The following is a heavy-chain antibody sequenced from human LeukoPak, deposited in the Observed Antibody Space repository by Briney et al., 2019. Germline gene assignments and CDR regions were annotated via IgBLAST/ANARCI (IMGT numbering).Heavy chain of an antibody. Sequence: GRSLRLSCAASGFNFDTYAMHWVRQAPGKGLEWVAVISYDGSNKYYADSVKGRFTISRDNSKKTLYLQMNSLRAEDTAVYYCARDPSPYDSSGYYWYYFDYWGQGTLVTVSS. J-gene: IGHJ4*02. V-gene: IGHV3-30*19. CDR2: ISYDGSNK. CDR3: ARDPSPYDSSGYYWYYFDY. D-gene: IGHD3-22*01. CDR1: GFNFDTYA.